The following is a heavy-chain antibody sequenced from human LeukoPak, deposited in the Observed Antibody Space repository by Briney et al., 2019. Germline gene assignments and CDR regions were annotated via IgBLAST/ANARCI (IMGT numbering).Heavy chain of an antibody. CDR2: IYYSGST. J-gene: IGHJ6*02. CDR1: GGSISSYY. CDR3: ARDGVGKTYYYYGMDV. D-gene: IGHD4-23*01. Sequence: SETLSPTCTVSGGSISSYYWSWTRQPPGKGLEWIGYIYYSGSTNYNPSLKSRVTISVDTSKNQFSLKLSSVTAADTAVYYCARDGVGKTYYYYGMDVWGQGTTVTVSS. V-gene: IGHV4-59*01.